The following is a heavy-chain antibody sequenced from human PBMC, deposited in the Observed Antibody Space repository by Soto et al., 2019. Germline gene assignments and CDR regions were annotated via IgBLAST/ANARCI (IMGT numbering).Heavy chain of an antibody. CDR1: GDTFSSYA. J-gene: IGHJ6*02. CDR3: ARDGSGFGSSASPMDV. CDR2: IIPIFGTA. Sequence: QVQLVQSGAEVKKPGSSVKVSCKASGDTFSSYAISWVRQAPGQGLEWMGGIIPIFGTAHYAQKFQGRVTITADESTSTADMELVILRSEDTAVYYCARDGSGFGSSASPMDVWGQGTTVTVSS. V-gene: IGHV1-69*01. D-gene: IGHD3-22*01.